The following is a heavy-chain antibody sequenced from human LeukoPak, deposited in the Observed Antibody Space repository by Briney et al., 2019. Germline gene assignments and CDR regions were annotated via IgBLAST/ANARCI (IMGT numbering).Heavy chain of an antibody. V-gene: IGHV1-69*05. Sequence: ASVKVSCKASGGTFNSYAINWVRQAPGQGLEWMGGIIPRLGTTKYIEKFQGRITITTDESTTTAYMELTSLRSEDTAVYHCAADGTDWGQGTLVTVSS. J-gene: IGHJ4*02. CDR1: GGTFNSYA. CDR3: AADGTD. CDR2: IIPRLGTT.